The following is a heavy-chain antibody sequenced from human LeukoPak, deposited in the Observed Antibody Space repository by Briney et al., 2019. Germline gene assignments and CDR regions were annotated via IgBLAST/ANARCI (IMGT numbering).Heavy chain of an antibody. CDR1: VYTLTSSG. D-gene: IGHD5-18*01. CDR2: ISAYKGDK. Sequence: SVKVSCKASVYTLTSSGISRVRQAPGQGREWMGWISAYKGDKQYVQRFQGRVTMTTDTSTNTPSMELRRLTYDSTPVYYCARAVGLDTNMTFFDYWGQGTVVTVSS. J-gene: IGHJ4*02. CDR3: ARAVGLDTNMTFFDY. V-gene: IGHV1-18*01.